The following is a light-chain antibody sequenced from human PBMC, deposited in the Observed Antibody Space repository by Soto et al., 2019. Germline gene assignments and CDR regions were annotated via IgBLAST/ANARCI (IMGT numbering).Light chain of an antibody. V-gene: IGKV3-20*01. CDR3: QRFGTSPMYT. CDR2: AAS. Sequence: VLTQSPGTLSLSPGETATLSCRASQSVRSDYLAWYQQKPGQAPRLLIYAASNRATGIPDRFSGSGSGTDFALTINRLELEDFAVYYCQRFGTSPMYTFGQGTKVEIK. J-gene: IGKJ2*01. CDR1: QSVRSDY.